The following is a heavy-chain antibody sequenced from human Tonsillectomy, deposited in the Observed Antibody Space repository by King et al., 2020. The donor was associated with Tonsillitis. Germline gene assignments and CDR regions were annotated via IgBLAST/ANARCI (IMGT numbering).Heavy chain of an antibody. CDR3: AKDHPDLGMDV. V-gene: IGHV3-30*18. CDR1: GFTFSSYG. J-gene: IGHJ6*02. D-gene: IGHD3-16*01. Sequence: VQLVQSGGGVVQPGRSLRLSCAASGFTFSSYGMHWVQAPGKGLDWVAVISDDGSDKYYADSMMGRFTISRDNSKNTLYLQVNNVRGEDTAVYYCAKDHPDLGMDVWGQGTTVTVSS. CDR2: ISDDGSDK.